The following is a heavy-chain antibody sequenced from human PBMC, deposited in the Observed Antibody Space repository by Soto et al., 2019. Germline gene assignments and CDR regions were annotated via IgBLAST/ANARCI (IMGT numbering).Heavy chain of an antibody. CDR1: GFTFSNAW. Sequence: GGSLRLSCAVSGFTFSNAWMSWVRQAPGKGLEWVGRIKSKTDGGTTDYAAPVKGRFTISRDDSKNTLYLQMNSLKTEDTAVYYCTTGLTTPPHYYGMDVWGQGTTVTVSS. J-gene: IGHJ6*02. V-gene: IGHV3-15*01. CDR2: IKSKTDGGTT. D-gene: IGHD4-4*01. CDR3: TTGLTTPPHYYGMDV.